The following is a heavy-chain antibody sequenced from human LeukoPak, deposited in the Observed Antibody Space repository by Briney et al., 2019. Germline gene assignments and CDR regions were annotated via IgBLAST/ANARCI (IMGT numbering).Heavy chain of an antibody. CDR3: ARNSGRGGIIGGY. V-gene: IGHV1-2*02. J-gene: IGHJ4*02. CDR2: INPNSGGT. CDR1: GYTFTGYY. Sequence: ASVKVSCKASGYTFTGYYMHWVRQAPGQGLEWMGWINPNSGGTNYARKFQGRVTMTRDTSISTAYMELSRLRSDDTAVYYCARNSGRGGIIGGYWGQGTLVTVSS. D-gene: IGHD3-10*01.